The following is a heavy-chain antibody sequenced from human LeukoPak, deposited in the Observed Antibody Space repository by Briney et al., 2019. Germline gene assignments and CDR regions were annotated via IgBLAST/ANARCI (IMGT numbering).Heavy chain of an antibody. Sequence: SGPALVKPTQTLTLTCTFSGFSLSTSGVGVSWIRQPPGKALEWLALIYWDDDKRYSPSLKSRLTITKDTSKNQVVLTMTNMDPVDTATYYCAHGPGYSSSWSFDYWGQGTLVTVSS. J-gene: IGHJ4*02. CDR1: GFSLSTSGVG. V-gene: IGHV2-5*02. D-gene: IGHD6-13*01. CDR3: AHGPGYSSSWSFDY. CDR2: IYWDDDK.